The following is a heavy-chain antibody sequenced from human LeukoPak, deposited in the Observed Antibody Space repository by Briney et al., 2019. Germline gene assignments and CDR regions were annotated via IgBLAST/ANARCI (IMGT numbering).Heavy chain of an antibody. Sequence: PGRSLRLSCEASGFTFSGYGFHWVRQAPGKGLEWVAVMWSDGNRKYYADSVKGRFTTSRDNSKNTLYLQMDSLRVEDTAVYYCARLGSGDWLLYPHFDYWGQGTLVTVSS. CDR1: GFTFSGYG. V-gene: IGHV3-33*04. J-gene: IGHJ4*02. CDR3: ARLGSGDWLLYPHFDY. CDR2: MWSDGNRK. D-gene: IGHD3-9*01.